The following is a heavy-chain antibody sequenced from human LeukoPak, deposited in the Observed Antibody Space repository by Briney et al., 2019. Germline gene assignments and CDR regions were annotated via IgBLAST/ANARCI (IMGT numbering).Heavy chain of an antibody. Sequence: SETLSLTCTVSGGSISSYYWSLIRQPPGKGLEWIGYIYYSGSTKYNPSLKSRVTISVDTSKNQFSLRLSSVTAADTAVYYCARYPFDGYNYYFDYWGQGTLVTVSS. D-gene: IGHD5-24*01. J-gene: IGHJ4*02. CDR2: IYYSGST. CDR1: GGSISSYY. CDR3: ARYPFDGYNYYFDY. V-gene: IGHV4-59*01.